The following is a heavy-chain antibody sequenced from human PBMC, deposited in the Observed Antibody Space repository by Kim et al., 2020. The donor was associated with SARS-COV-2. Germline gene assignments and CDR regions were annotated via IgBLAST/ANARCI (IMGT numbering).Heavy chain of an antibody. Sequence: YAVAVKGRFTTSRGNSKDTLYLQMNCLRAEDTAVYYCAKGARYQLPHVDYWGQGTLVTVSS. V-gene: IGHV3-23*01. CDR3: AKGARYQLPHVDY. J-gene: IGHJ4*02. D-gene: IGHD2-2*01.